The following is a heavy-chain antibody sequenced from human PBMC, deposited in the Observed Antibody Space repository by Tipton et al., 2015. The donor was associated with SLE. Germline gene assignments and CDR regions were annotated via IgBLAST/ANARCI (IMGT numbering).Heavy chain of an antibody. Sequence: TLSLTCAVYGGSFSAYYWSWIRQPPGKRLEWIGEINHSGSTNSNPSLKSRVTISVDRSKNQFSLKLSSVTAADTAVYYCARGGYSYGYGYWGQGTLVTVSS. CDR1: GGSFSAYY. D-gene: IGHD5-18*01. CDR3: ARGGYSYGYGY. V-gene: IGHV4-34*01. J-gene: IGHJ4*02. CDR2: INHSGST.